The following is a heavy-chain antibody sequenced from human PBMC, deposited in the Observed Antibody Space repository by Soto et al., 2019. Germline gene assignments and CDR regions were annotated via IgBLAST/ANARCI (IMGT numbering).Heavy chain of an antibody. V-gene: IGHV3-74*01. CDR1: GFTFIGYW. D-gene: IGHD4-17*01. J-gene: IGHJ4*02. CDR2: IKSDGSYT. CDR3: ARASDYSFDL. Sequence: GSLRLSCASSGFTFIGYWIHWVRQAPGKVLEWVSRIKSDGSYTNYADSVKGRLTVSRENAKDTLYLPMNSLRVEDTAVYHCARASDYSFDLWGQGTLVNVSS.